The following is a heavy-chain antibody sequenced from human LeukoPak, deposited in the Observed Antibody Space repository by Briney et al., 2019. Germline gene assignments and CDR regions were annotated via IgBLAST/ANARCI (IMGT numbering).Heavy chain of an antibody. D-gene: IGHD3-10*01. CDR1: GFTFSNAW. J-gene: IGHJ4*02. CDR2: ISSSSSYI. CDR3: AKGGLLSHFDY. Sequence: GGSLRLSCAASGFTFSNAWMSWVRQAPGKGLEWVSSISSSSSYIYYADSVMGRFTISRDNSKNTVYLQMNSLRAEDTAVYYCAKGGLLSHFDYWGQGTLVTVSS. V-gene: IGHV3-21*04.